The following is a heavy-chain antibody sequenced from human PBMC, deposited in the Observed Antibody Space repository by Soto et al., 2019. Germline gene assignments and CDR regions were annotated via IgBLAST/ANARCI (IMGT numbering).Heavy chain of an antibody. D-gene: IGHD6-6*01. Sequence: PSETLSLTCAVYGGSFSGYYWSWIRQPPGKGLEWIGEINHSGSTNYNPSLKSRVTISVDTSKNQFSLKLSSVTAADTAVYYCARTSRFDYWGQGTVVPVPS. J-gene: IGHJ4*02. CDR2: INHSGST. V-gene: IGHV4-34*01. CDR1: GGSFSGYY. CDR3: ARTSRFDY.